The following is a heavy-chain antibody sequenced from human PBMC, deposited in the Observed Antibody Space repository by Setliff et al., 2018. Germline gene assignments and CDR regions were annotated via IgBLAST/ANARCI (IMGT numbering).Heavy chain of an antibody. CDR1: GFTFDDYT. J-gene: IGHJ6*02. CDR2: ISWDGGST. CDR3: AKVAVSSWHIQNKYGMDV. D-gene: IGHD6-13*01. V-gene: IGHV3-43*01. Sequence: PGGSLRLSCAASGFTFDDYTMHWVRQAPGKGLEWVSLISWDGGSTYYADSVKGRFTISRDNSKNSLYLQMNSLRTEDTALYYCAKVAVSSWHIQNKYGMDVWGQGTTVTV.